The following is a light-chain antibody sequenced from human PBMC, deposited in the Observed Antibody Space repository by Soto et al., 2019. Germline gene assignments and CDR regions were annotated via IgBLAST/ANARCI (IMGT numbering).Light chain of an antibody. CDR2: EVS. J-gene: IGLJ1*01. CDR3: SSYTNSNTRV. Sequence: QSVLTQPASVSGSPGQSIIISCTGTNSDVGDYNYVSWYQQHPGKAPKLIIYEVSNRPSGISDRFSASKSGNTASLTISGLQAEDEADYYCSSYTNSNTRVFGAGTKVTVL. CDR1: NSDVGDYNY. V-gene: IGLV2-14*01.